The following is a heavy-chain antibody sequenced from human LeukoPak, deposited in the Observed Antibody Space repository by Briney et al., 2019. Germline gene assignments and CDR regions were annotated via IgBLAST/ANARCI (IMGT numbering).Heavy chain of an antibody. V-gene: IGHV3-74*01. J-gene: IGHJ4*02. CDR2: ISTDARTI. CDR3: VRGQATAWGLDY. D-gene: IGHD6-13*01. CDR1: GFAFSTNW. Sequence: GRFLRLSCAASGFAFSTNWMHWVRQAPGKGLVWVSHISTDARTITYADFVKGRFTISRDNAKNTLYLQMNSLRAEDTALYYCVRGQATAWGLDYWGQGTLVTVSS.